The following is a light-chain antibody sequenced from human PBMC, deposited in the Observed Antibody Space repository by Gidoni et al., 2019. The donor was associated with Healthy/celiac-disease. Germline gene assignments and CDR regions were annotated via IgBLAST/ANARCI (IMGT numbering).Light chain of an antibody. J-gene: IGKJ3*01. CDR3: QQLNSYPPGT. V-gene: IGKV1-9*01. CDR1: QGISSY. Sequence: IQLTQSPSSLSASVGDRVTITCRASQGISSYLAWYQQKPGKAPKLLIYAASILQSGVPSRFSGSGSGTDFTLTISSLQPEDFATYYCQQLNSYPPGTFGPGTKVDI. CDR2: AAS.